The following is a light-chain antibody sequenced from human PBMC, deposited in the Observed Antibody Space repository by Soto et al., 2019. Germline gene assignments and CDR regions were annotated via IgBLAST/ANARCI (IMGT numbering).Light chain of an antibody. Sequence: TQSPGTLSLSPGERDTLSCRASQSVSNNYLAWYQQEPGEAPRLVIYGASKRAIGLPARFSGSGSGTEFTLTITSLQSEDFAGYYCQQYNNWPQTFGQGTKVDIK. CDR3: QQYNNWPQT. J-gene: IGKJ1*01. V-gene: IGKV3-15*01. CDR2: GAS. CDR1: QSVSNN.